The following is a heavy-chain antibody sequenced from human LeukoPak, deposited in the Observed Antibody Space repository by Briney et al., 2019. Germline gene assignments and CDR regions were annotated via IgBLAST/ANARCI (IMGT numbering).Heavy chain of an antibody. CDR1: GDSVSSNNAA. D-gene: IGHD1-20*01. Sequence: SQTLSLTCAISGDSVSSNNAAWHWIRPSPSSGLEWLGRTYYRSKWYNDYAVSVKSRIIINPDTSKNQFSLQLNSVTPEDTAVYYCARLTGVMGDWGQGTLVTVSS. V-gene: IGHV6-1*01. J-gene: IGHJ4*02. CDR3: ARLTGVMGD. CDR2: TYYRSKWYN.